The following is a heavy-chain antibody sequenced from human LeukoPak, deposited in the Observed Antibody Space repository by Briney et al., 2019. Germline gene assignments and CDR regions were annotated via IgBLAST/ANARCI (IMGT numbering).Heavy chain of an antibody. CDR2: IYYSGST. Sequence: PSETLSLTCTVSGGSISSSSYYWGWIRQPPGKGLEWIGSIYYSGSTYYNPSLKSRVTISVDTSKNQFSLKLSSVTAADTAVYYCARLTSIVAAGELEYWGQGTLVTVSS. CDR1: GGSISSSSYY. CDR3: ARLTSIVAAGELEY. J-gene: IGHJ4*02. V-gene: IGHV4-39*01. D-gene: IGHD6-13*01.